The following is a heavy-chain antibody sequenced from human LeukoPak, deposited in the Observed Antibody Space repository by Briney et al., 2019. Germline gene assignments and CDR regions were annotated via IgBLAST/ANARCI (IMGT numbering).Heavy chain of an antibody. CDR2: IIPIFGTA. CDR1: GGTFISYA. V-gene: IGHV1-69*13. D-gene: IGHD3-22*01. J-gene: IGHJ4*02. Sequence: SVKVSCKASGGTFISYAISWVRQAPGQGLEWMGGIIPIFGTANYAQKFQGRVTITADESTSTAYMELSSLRSEDTAVYYCARAVLYYYDSSGYFDYWGQGTLVTVSS. CDR3: ARAVLYYYDSSGYFDY.